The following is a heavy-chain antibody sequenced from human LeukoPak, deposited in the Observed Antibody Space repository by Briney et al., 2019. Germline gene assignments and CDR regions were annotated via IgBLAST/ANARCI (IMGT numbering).Heavy chain of an antibody. J-gene: IGHJ3*01. CDR2: ITGRDGRT. Sequence: GGSLRLSCAAPEFTFSRYAMTWVRQAPGKGLEWVSSITGRDGRTSYADSVKGRFTVSRDNSKNTLYLQMNYLRVEDTAVYYCARDPNGDYLGAFDFWGQGTLVTVSS. CDR3: ARDPNGDYLGAFDF. D-gene: IGHD4-17*01. CDR1: EFTFSRYA. V-gene: IGHV3-23*01.